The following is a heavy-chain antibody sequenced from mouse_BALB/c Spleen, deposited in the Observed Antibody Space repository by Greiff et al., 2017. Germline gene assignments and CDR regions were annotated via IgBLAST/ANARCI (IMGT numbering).Heavy chain of an antibody. Sequence: VQLQQSGAELAKPGASVKMSCKASGYTFTSYWMHWVKQRPGQGLEWIGYINPSTGYTEYNQKFKDKATLTADKSSSTAYMQLSSLTSEDSAVYYCASTEDGLDYWGQGTTLTVSS. V-gene: IGHV1-7*01. CDR1: GYTFTSYW. CDR2: INPSTGYT. J-gene: IGHJ2*01. D-gene: IGHD1-1*01. CDR3: ASTEDGLDY.